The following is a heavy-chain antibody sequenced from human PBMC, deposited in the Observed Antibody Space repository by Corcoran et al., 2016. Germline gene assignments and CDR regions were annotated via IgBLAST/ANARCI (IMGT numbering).Heavy chain of an antibody. D-gene: IGHD2-2*01. CDR1: GFTFRNYG. J-gene: IGHJ5*02. CDR2: IQHDGSVE. V-gene: IGHV3-33*01. CDR3: ARDDCGTPTCLVA. Sequence: QVQLVESGGGVVQPGRSLRLSCAASGFTFRNYGMHWVRQAPGKGQEWVAAIQHDGSVEYYADSVKGRFTISREDFKNTVYLQVNSLRAEDTAVYYCARDDCGTPTCLVAWGKGTLVTVSS.